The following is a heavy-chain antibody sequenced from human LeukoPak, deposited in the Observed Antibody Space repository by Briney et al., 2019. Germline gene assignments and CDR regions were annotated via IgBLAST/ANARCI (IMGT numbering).Heavy chain of an antibody. V-gene: IGHV4-31*03. CDR3: ARNELISSNYYYYGMDV. Sequence: SETLSLTCTVSGGSISSGGNYWTWIRQNPGKGLEWIGYINYSGNTYYNPSLKSRVTISVDTSKNQFSLKLSSVTAADTAVHYCARNELISSNYYYYGMDVWGQGTTVTVSS. CDR2: INYSGNT. J-gene: IGHJ6*02. CDR1: GGSISSGGNY.